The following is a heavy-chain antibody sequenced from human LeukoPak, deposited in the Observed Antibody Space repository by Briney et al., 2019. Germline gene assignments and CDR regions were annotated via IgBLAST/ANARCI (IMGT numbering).Heavy chain of an antibody. CDR3: ARGVNGDSRFDP. D-gene: IGHD4-17*01. CDR2: INTDGSST. V-gene: IGHV3-74*01. Sequence: PGGSLRLSCAASGFTLNNYAMNWVRQAPGKGLVWVSRINTDGSSTTYADSVKGRFTISRDNAKNTLYLQMNSLRAEDTAVYYCARGVNGDSRFDPWGQGTLVTVSS. J-gene: IGHJ5*02. CDR1: GFTLNNYA.